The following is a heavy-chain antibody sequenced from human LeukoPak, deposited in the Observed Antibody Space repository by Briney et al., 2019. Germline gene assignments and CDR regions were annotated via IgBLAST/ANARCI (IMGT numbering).Heavy chain of an antibody. V-gene: IGHV4-4*03. Sequence: PGTLSLTCAVSGGSISSSNWWSWVRQPPGKGLEWIGEIYHSGSTNYNPSLKSRVTISVDKSKNQFSLKLSSVTAADTAVYYCARVRQATVTYFDYWGQGTLVTVSS. CDR1: GGSISSSNW. J-gene: IGHJ4*02. CDR3: ARVRQATVTYFDY. CDR2: IYHSGST. D-gene: IGHD4-17*01.